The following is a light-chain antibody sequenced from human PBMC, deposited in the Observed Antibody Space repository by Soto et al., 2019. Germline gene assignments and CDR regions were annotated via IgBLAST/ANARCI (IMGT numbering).Light chain of an antibody. CDR2: DTS. CDR1: QSVSSSY. J-gene: IGKJ1*01. V-gene: IGKV3-20*01. Sequence: EIVLTQSPGTLSLSPGERATLSCRASQSVSSSYLAWYQQTPGQAPSLLIFDTSRRATGIPDRFTGSGSGTDFALTISRVEPQDIAVYFCQQYGSSPGTFGQGTKVDIK. CDR3: QQYGSSPGT.